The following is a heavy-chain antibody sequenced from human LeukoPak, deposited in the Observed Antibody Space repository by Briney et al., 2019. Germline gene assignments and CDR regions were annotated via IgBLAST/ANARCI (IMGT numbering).Heavy chain of an antibody. CDR1: GYTFTDYY. V-gene: IGHV1-2*02. Sequence: ASVKVSCKTSGYTFTDYYMHWVRQAPGQGLEWMGWINSNNDDTNYAQKFQGRVTMTTDTSISTAYMELSSLTSDDTAVYYCARRGSGYGYDYWGQGTLVTVSS. CDR3: ARRGSGYGYDY. D-gene: IGHD5-18*01. CDR2: INSNNDDT. J-gene: IGHJ4*02.